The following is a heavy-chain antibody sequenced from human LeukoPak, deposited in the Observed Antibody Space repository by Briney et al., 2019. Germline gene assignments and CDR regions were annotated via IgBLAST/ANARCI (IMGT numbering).Heavy chain of an antibody. Sequence: PGGSLRLSCAVSGFTVSRNYMSWVRQAPGKGLEWVSVIYSGGSTDYADPVKGRFTISRDNSKNTVYLQMSSLRPEDTAMYYCAREGGYVFDYWGQGTLVTVSS. CDR3: AREGGYVFDY. CDR2: IYSGGST. V-gene: IGHV3-53*01. J-gene: IGHJ4*02. CDR1: GFTVSRNY. D-gene: IGHD5-12*01.